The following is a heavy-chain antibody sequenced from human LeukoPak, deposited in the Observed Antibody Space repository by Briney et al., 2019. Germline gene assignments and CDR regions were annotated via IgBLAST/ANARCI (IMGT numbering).Heavy chain of an antibody. CDR3: TRPSITMVRGVIITYLFDY. CDR2: IKSKTDGGTT. CDR1: GFTFSNAW. V-gene: IGHV3-15*01. Sequence: GGSLRLSCAASGFTFSNAWMSWVRQAPGKGVEWVGRIKSKTDGGTTDYAAPVKGRFTISRDDSKNTLYLQMNSLKTEDTAVYYCTRPSITMVRGVIITYLFDYWGQGTLVTVSS. D-gene: IGHD3-10*01. J-gene: IGHJ4*02.